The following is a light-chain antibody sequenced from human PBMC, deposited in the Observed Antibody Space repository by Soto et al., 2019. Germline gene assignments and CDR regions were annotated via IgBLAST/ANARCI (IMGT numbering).Light chain of an antibody. CDR1: QAVSTW. CDR3: QQLYTYPLT. CDR2: AAS. Sequence: DIQMTQSPSSLSTSVGDRVTITCRASQAVSTWLAWYQQKPWDAPKLLIYAASTLQSGVPLRFSGSGSGTDFTLTISSLQPEDFATYYCQQLYTYPLTFGGGTKVDIK. V-gene: IGKV1D-16*01. J-gene: IGKJ4*01.